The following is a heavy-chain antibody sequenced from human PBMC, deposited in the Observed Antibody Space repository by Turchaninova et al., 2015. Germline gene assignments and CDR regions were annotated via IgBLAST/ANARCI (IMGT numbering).Heavy chain of an antibody. Sequence: QVQLVESGGGVVQPGRSLRLSCAASGFTFSSYGMHWVRPAPGKGLEWVAVISDDGSNKYYADPWKGRFTNSIDNSKNTLELQMNSLRAEDTAVYYCAKDREEYYDILTGYDYWGQGTLVTVSS. V-gene: IGHV3-30*18. J-gene: IGHJ4*02. CDR3: AKDREEYYDILTGYDY. D-gene: IGHD3-9*01. CDR2: ISDDGSNK. CDR1: GFTFSSYG.